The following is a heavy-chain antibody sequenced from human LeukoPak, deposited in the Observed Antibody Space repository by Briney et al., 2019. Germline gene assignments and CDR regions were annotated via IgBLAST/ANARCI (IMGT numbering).Heavy chain of an antibody. J-gene: IGHJ6*02. CDR1: GFTFSSYA. D-gene: IGHD4-17*01. CDR2: ISGSGGST. V-gene: IGHV3-23*01. CDR3: AKDLSSYGDWYYYYGMDV. Sequence: GGSLRLSCAASGFTFSSYAMSWVRQAPGKGLEWVSAISGSGGSTYYADSVKGRFTTSRDNSKNTLYLQMNSLRAEDTAVYYCAKDLSSYGDWYYYYGMDVWGQGTTVTVSS.